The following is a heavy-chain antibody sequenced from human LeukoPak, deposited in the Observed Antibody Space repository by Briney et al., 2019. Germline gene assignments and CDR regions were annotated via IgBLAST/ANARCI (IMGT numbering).Heavy chain of an antibody. D-gene: IGHD3-10*01. V-gene: IGHV4-39*07. Sequence: SETLSLTCTVSGGAISSSSYYWGWIRQPPGKGLEWIGSIYYRGGTYYNPSLKSRVTISVDTSKNQFSLKLSSVTAADTAVYYCARGTMYYYGSGSYYAYYYYYYYMDGWGKGTTVTVSS. CDR3: ARGTMYYYGSGSYYAYYYYYYYMDG. J-gene: IGHJ6*03. CDR2: IYYRGGT. CDR1: GGAISSSSYY.